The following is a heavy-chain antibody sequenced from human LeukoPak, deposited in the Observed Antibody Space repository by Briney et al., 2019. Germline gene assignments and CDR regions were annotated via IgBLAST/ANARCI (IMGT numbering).Heavy chain of an antibody. J-gene: IGHJ4*02. CDR3: ARDSNYDILTGYSPFY. Sequence: ASVKVSYKASGYTFTSYGISWVRQAPGQGLEWMGWISAYNGNTNYAQKLQGRVTMTTDTSTSTAYMELRSLRSDDTAVYYCARDSNYDILTGYSPFYWGQGTLVTVSS. CDR1: GYTFTSYG. V-gene: IGHV1-18*01. CDR2: ISAYNGNT. D-gene: IGHD3-9*01.